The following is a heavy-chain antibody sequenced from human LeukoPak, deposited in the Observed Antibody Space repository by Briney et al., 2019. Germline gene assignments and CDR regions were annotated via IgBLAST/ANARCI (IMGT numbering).Heavy chain of an antibody. CDR1: GGSFSGYY. D-gene: IGHD2-2*01. Sequence: SETLSLTCAVYGGSFSGYYWSWIRQPPGKGLEWIGEINHSGSTNYNPSLKSRVTISLHMSNNQLSLKLSFVTAADTAVYYCARDKYCSSTSCYEGAYYYYGMDVWGQGTTVTVSS. CDR3: ARDKYCSSTSCYEGAYYYYGMDV. J-gene: IGHJ6*02. V-gene: IGHV4-34*01. CDR2: INHSGST.